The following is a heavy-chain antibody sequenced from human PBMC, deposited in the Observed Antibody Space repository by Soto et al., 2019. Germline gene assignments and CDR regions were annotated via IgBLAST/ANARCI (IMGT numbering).Heavy chain of an antibody. V-gene: IGHV4-61*01. CDR1: GVSVNSGSFY. D-gene: IGHD4-17*01. CDR3: ARGATVTQYDY. Sequence: SETLCLTCTVSGVSVNSGSFYWAWIRQPPGKGLEWIGVGSYSGTTNYKESLKSRVTISVDKSRSQISLKVFSVTAADTAVYYCARGATVTQYDYWGKGTLVTVS. CDR2: GSYSGTT. J-gene: IGHJ4*02.